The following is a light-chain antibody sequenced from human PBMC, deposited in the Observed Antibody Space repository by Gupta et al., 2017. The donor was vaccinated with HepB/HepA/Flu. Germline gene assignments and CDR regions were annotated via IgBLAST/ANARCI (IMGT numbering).Light chain of an antibody. V-gene: IGKV3-20*01. CDR3: QHYDYSIPLS. Sequence: EIVLTQSPGTLPLPPGERATLSCRASQSCTRGYLAWYQQKPGQAPRLLIYGASSRAAGIPDRFSGSESGTDFTLTINRLEPEDFAVYYCQHYDYSIPLSFGGGTKVEMK. CDR1: QSCTRGY. CDR2: GAS. J-gene: IGKJ4*01.